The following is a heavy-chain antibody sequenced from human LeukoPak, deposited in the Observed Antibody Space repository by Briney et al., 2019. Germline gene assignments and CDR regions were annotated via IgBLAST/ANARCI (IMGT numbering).Heavy chain of an antibody. V-gene: IGHV3-33*06. J-gene: IGHJ4*02. CDR3: AKASYYDWYYFDY. Sequence: PGGSLRLSCAASGFTFSSYGMHWVRQAPGKGLEWVAVIWYDGSNKYYADSVKGRFTISRDNSKNTLCLQMNSLRAEDTAVYYCAKASYYDWYYFDYWGQGTLVTVSS. D-gene: IGHD3-22*01. CDR2: IWYDGSNK. CDR1: GFTFSSYG.